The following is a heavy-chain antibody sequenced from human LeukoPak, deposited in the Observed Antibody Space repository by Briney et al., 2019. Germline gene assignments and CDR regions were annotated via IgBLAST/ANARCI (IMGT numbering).Heavy chain of an antibody. V-gene: IGHV4-38-2*02. CDR2: IYHSGST. J-gene: IGHJ5*02. CDR1: GYSISSGYY. Sequence: PSETLSLTCTVSGYSISSGYYWGWIRQPPGKGLEWIGSIYHSGSTYYNPSLKSRVTISVDTSKNQFSLKLSSVTAADTAVYYCARVSSSGFDPWGQGTLVTVSS. CDR3: ARVSSSGFDP. D-gene: IGHD6-6*01.